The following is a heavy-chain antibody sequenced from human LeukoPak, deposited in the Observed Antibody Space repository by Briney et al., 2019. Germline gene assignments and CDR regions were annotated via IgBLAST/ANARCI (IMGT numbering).Heavy chain of an antibody. Sequence: ASVKVSCKASGYTFTGYYMHWVRQAPGQGLEWKGRINPNSGGTNYAQKFKGRVTMTRDTSISTAYMELSRLRSDATDAYYCARVRLDFCSGNNWFDPWGQGTLVTLSS. D-gene: IGHD3-3*01. J-gene: IGHJ5*02. CDR3: ARVRLDFCSGNNWFDP. CDR2: INPNSGGT. CDR1: GYTFTGYY. V-gene: IGHV1-2*05.